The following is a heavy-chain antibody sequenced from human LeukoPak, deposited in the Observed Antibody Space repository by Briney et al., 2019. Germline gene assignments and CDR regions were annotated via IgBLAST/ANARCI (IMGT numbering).Heavy chain of an antibody. Sequence: QSGGSLRLSCAASGFIFSRYGMSWVRQAPGKGLEWVSAISGSGGTTYYADSVKGRFTISRDNSKNTLYLQINSLRAEDTAVYYCARGGFGPSDALDIWGQGTMVTVSS. V-gene: IGHV3-23*01. CDR2: ISGSGGTT. CDR1: GFIFSRYG. J-gene: IGHJ3*02. CDR3: ARGGFGPSDALDI. D-gene: IGHD3-10*01.